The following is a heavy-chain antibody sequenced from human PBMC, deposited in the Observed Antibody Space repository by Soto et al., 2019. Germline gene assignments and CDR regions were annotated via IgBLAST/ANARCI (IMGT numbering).Heavy chain of an antibody. J-gene: IGHJ6*04. CDR3: ARLSDDTGYSITDV. CDR1: EVSIGGSGYY. V-gene: IGHV4-39*01. Sequence: SEPLSVTCTVAEVSIGGSGYYRGWIRQPPGKGLEWIGSIYYSGSTYYNPSLKSRVTISVDTSKNQFSLKLSSVTAADTAVYYCARLSDDTGYSITDVWGKGTTVTVPS. CDR2: IYYSGST. D-gene: IGHD5-12*01.